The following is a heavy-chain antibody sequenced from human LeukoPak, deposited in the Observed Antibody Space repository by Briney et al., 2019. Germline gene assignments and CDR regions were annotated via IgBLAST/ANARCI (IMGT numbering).Heavy chain of an antibody. CDR3: AKGRAAAGSYVDY. CDR2: ISWNSGRI. CDR1: GFTFDDYA. J-gene: IGHJ4*02. Sequence: GGSLRLSCAASGFTFDDYAMHWVRQAPGKGLEWVSGISWNSGRIGYADSVKGRFTISRDNAKNSLYLQMNSLRAEDTALYYCAKGRAAAGSYVDYWGQGTLVTVSS. D-gene: IGHD6-13*01. V-gene: IGHV3-9*01.